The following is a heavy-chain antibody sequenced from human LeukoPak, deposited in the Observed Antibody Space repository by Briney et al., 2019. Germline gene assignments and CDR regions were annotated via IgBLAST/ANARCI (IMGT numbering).Heavy chain of an antibody. Sequence: AGGSLRLSCAVSGFTFSNYAMTWVRQAPGKGLEWVSGISGSGVSTDYADSVKGRFTVSRDNSKNTLYLQMNSLGAEDTAIYYCAKDGGYYYGSGSYFWFDPWGQGTLVTVSS. V-gene: IGHV3-23*01. CDR3: AKDGGYYYGSGSYFWFDP. CDR2: ISGSGVST. D-gene: IGHD3-10*01. J-gene: IGHJ5*02. CDR1: GFTFSNYA.